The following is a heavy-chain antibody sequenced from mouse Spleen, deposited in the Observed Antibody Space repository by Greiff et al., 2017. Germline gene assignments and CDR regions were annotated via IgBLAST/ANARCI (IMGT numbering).Heavy chain of an antibody. CDR1: GFSLTSYG. CDR3: ASYYYGSSYYWYFDV. CDR2: IWSGGST. J-gene: IGHJ1*01. D-gene: IGHD1-1*01. Sequence: QVQLQQSGPGLVQPSQSLSITCTASGFSLTSYGVHWVRQSPGKGLEWLGVIWSGGSTDYNAAFISSLSISKDNSKSQVFFKMNSLQANDTAIYYCASYYYGSSYYWYFDVWGAGTTVTVSS. V-gene: IGHV2-2*02.